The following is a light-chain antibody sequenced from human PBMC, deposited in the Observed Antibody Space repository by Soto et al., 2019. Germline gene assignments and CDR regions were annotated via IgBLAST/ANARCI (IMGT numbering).Light chain of an antibody. V-gene: IGLV2-23*01. CDR2: KGT. CDR3: CSYAGPNTYV. Sequence: QSALTQPASVSGSPGQSITISCTGTSSAVGHYDLVSWYKKHPGKAPQLMIYKGTKRPSGVSDRFSGSKSGNTASLTISGLQAEAEADYYCCSYAGPNTYVFGLGTKLTVL. CDR1: SSAVGHYDL. J-gene: IGLJ1*01.